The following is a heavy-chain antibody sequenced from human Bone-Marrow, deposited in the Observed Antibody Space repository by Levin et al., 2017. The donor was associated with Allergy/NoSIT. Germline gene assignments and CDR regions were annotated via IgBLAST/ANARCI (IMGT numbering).Heavy chain of an antibody. CDR2: INPDGSET. V-gene: IGHV3-7*01. D-gene: IGHD3-3*01. CDR1: GFTFSSQW. CDR3: TRDGSGYSAT. J-gene: IGHJ5*02. Sequence: GESLKISCAASGFTFSSQWMGWVRQAPGKGLEWVANINPDGSETHYVDSVKGRFTISRDNSKNSLFVQMNNLRAEDTALYYCTRDGSGYSATWGQGTRVTVSS.